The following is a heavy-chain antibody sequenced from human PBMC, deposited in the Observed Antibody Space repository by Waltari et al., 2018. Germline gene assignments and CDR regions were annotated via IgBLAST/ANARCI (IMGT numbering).Heavy chain of an antibody. D-gene: IGHD4-17*01. CDR3: AHSPYDYGGNSGDYFDY. CDR1: GFSLSTSGVG. Sequence: QITLKESGPTLVKPTQTLTLTCTFSGFSLSTSGVGVGWIRQPPGKALEWLALISWNDDKRYSPSLKSRLTIPKDTSKNQVVLTMTNMDPVDTATYYCAHSPYDYGGNSGDYFDYWGQGTLVTVSS. V-gene: IGHV2-5*01. J-gene: IGHJ4*02. CDR2: ISWNDDK.